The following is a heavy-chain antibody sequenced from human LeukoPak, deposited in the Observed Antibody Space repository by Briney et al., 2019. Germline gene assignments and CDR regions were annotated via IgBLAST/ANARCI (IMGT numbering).Heavy chain of an antibody. J-gene: IGHJ4*02. CDR3: ARDPAFAVRGAWDY. V-gene: IGHV1-8*02. Sequence: ASVKVSCKASGYTFTGYYMHWVRQAPGQGLEWMGWINPNSGNTGYAQKFQGRVTMTRNTSISTAYMELSSLRSEDTAVYYCARDPAFAVRGAWDYWGQGTLVTVSS. D-gene: IGHD3-10*01. CDR2: INPNSGNT. CDR1: GYTFTGYY.